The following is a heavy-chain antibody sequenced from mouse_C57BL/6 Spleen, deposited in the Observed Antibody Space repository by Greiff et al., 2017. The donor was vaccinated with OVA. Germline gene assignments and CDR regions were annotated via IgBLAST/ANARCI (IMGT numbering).Heavy chain of an antibody. D-gene: IGHD2-1*01. CDR3: TTRGGNDWYFDV. CDR1: GFNIKDDY. J-gene: IGHJ1*03. V-gene: IGHV14-4*01. CDR2: IDPENGDT. Sequence: EVQLQQSGAELVRPGASVKLSCTASGFNIKDDYMHWVKQRPEQGLEWIGWIDPENGDTEYASKFQGKATITADTSSNTAYLQLSSLTSEDTAVYYCTTRGGNDWYFDVWGTGTTVTVSS.